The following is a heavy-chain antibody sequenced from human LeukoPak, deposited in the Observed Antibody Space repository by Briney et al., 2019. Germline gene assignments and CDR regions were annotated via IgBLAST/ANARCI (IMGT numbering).Heavy chain of an antibody. J-gene: IGHJ6*03. Sequence: ASVKVSCKASGYTFTSYDINWVRQATGQGLEWMGWMNPNSGNTGYAQKFQGRVTITRNTSISTAYMELSSLRSEDTAVYYCARAVTSPDYYYYYMDVWGKGTTVTVSS. D-gene: IGHD4-17*01. CDR2: MNPNSGNT. V-gene: IGHV1-8*03. CDR1: GYTFTSYD. CDR3: ARAVTSPDYYYYYMDV.